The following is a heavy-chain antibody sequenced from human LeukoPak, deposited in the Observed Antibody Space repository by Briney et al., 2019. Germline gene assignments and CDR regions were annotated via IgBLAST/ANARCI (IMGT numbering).Heavy chain of an antibody. D-gene: IGHD3-22*01. CDR3: ARTYYHDSSGYGEAFDI. CDR1: GFTFSSYW. J-gene: IGHJ3*02. CDR2: IKQDGSEK. V-gene: IGHV3-7*01. Sequence: GGSLGLSCAASGFTFSSYWMSWVRQAPGKGLEWVANIKQDGSEKYYVDSVKGRFTISRDNAKNSLYLQMNSLRAEDTAVYYCARTYYHDSSGYGEAFDIWGQGTMVTVSS.